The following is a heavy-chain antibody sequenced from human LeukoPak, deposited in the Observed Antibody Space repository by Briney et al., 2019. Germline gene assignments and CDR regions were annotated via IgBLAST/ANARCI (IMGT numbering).Heavy chain of an antibody. CDR2: ISSSSSYI. D-gene: IGHD3-3*01. CDR1: GFTFSSYS. J-gene: IGHJ4*02. V-gene: IGHV3-21*01. Sequence: GGSLRLSCAASGFTFSSYSMNWVRQAPGKGLEWVSSISSSSSYIYYADSVKGRFTISRDNAKNSLYLQMNSLSAEDTAVYYCARDVGRYDFWSGSKSAFDYWGQGTLVTVSS. CDR3: ARDVGRYDFWSGSKSAFDY.